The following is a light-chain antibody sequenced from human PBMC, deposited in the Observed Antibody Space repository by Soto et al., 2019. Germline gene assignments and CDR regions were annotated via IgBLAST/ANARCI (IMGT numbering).Light chain of an antibody. CDR2: GAS. J-gene: IGKJ4*01. CDR3: QQRSSWPRT. Sequence: IVLTQSPGTLSLSPGGRAALSCRASQSVSTSNLAWYQQRPGQAPRLLMYGASRRSTGIPDRFSASGSGTDFTLTISSLEPEDSAVYCCQQRSSWPRTFGGGTKVDIK. CDR1: QSVSTSN. V-gene: IGKV3D-20*02.